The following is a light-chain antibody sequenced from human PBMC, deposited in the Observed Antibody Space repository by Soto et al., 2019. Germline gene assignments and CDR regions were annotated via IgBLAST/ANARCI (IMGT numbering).Light chain of an antibody. J-gene: IGKJ1*01. V-gene: IGKV1-39*01. Sequence: DIQVTQSPSSLSASVGDRVTITWRASQSISSYLNWYQQKPGKAPKLLIYAASSLQSGVPSRFSGSGSGTDFSLTISSLQPEDFASYYCQESYSTPWAFGQGTKVEI. CDR3: QESYSTPWA. CDR2: AAS. CDR1: QSISSY.